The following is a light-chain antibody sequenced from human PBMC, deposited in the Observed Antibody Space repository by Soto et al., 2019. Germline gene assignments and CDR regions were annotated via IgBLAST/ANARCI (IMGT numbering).Light chain of an antibody. Sequence: QSALTQPRSVSGSPGQSVTISCTGTSSDVGGYNYVSWYQQHPGKAPKLLIYDVSKRPSGVPDRFSGSKSGNTASLTMSGLQAEDEADYYCCSYAGSYTVFGGGTKVTVL. CDR1: SSDVGGYNY. V-gene: IGLV2-11*01. J-gene: IGLJ2*01. CDR2: DVS. CDR3: CSYAGSYTV.